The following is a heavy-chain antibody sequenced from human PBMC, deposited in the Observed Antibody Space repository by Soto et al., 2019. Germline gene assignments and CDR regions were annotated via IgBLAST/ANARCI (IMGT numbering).Heavy chain of an antibody. V-gene: IGHV1-18*01. CDR1: GYTFTSYG. J-gene: IGHJ6*02. CDR2: ISAYNGNT. CDR3: AREGVEAFTIFGPVKVYYYYGMDV. D-gene: IGHD3-3*01. Sequence: ASVKVSCKASGYTFTSYGISWVRQAPGQGLEWMGWISAYNGNTNYAQKLQGKVTMTTDTSTSTAYMELRSLRSDDTAVYYCAREGVEAFTIFGPVKVYYYYGMDVWGQGTTVTVSS.